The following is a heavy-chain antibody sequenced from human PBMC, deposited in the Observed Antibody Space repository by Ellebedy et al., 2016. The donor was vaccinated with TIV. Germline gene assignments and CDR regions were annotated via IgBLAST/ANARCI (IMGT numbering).Heavy chain of an antibody. CDR2: IRSKAYGGTT. V-gene: IGHV3-72*01. Sequence: PGGSLRLSCAASGFTFSDHYMDWVRQAPGKGLEWVGFIRSKAYGGTTEYATSVKGRFTISRDDSKNSLYLQMNSLKTEDTAVYYCARPTGPYSIGYFDLWGRGTLVTVSS. J-gene: IGHJ2*01. CDR1: GFTFSDHY. D-gene: IGHD1-26*01. CDR3: ARPTGPYSIGYFDL.